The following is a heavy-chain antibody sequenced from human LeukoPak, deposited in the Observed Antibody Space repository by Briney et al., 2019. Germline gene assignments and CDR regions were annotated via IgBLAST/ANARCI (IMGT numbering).Heavy chain of an antibody. CDR2: IYPGDSDT. J-gene: IGHJ4*02. CDR1: GYSFTSYW. D-gene: IGHD3-22*01. V-gene: IGHV5-51*01. Sequence: GESLKISCKGSGYSFTSYWIGWVRQMPGKGLEWMGIIYPGDSDTRYSPSFQGQVTISADKSISIAYLQWSGLKASDTAMYYCARQGHDYYDSSGYYYYFDYWGQGTLVTVSS. CDR3: ARQGHDYYDSSGYYYYFDY.